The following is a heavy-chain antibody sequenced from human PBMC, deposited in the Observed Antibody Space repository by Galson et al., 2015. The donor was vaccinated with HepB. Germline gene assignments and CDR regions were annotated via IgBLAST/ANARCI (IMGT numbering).Heavy chain of an antibody. CDR1: GFTFSSYA. D-gene: IGHD1-26*01. Sequence: SLRLSCAASGFTFSSYAMSWVRQAPGKGLEWVSAISGSGGSTYYADSVKGRFTISRDNSKNTLYLQMNSLRAEDTAVYYCANNPLGSGSYYFGGRNAFDIWGQGTMVTVSS. CDR2: ISGSGGST. CDR3: ANNPLGSGSYYFGGRNAFDI. J-gene: IGHJ3*02. V-gene: IGHV3-23*01.